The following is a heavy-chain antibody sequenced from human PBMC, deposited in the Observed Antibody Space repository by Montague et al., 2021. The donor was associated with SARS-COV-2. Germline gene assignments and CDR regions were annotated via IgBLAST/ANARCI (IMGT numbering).Heavy chain of an antibody. Sequence: SLRLSCAASGFTFSSYGMHWVRQAPGKGLEWVAVIWYDGSNKYYADSVKGRFTLSRDNSKNTLYLQMNSLRAEDTAVYYCARDLFWGTDSGTQQRRDYWGQGTLVTVSS. V-gene: IGHV3-33*01. J-gene: IGHJ4*02. D-gene: IGHD3-16*01. CDR2: IWYDGSNK. CDR3: ARDLFWGTDSGTQQRRDY. CDR1: GFTFSSYG.